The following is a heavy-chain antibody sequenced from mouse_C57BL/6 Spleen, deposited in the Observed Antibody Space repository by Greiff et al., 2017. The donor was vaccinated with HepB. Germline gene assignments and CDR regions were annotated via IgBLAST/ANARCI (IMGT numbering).Heavy chain of an antibody. CDR3: ARSIPLTVTGDWYFDV. CDR1: GYTFTSYT. CDR2: INPSSGYT. V-gene: IGHV1-4*01. Sequence: VKLMESGAELARPGASVKMSCKASGYTFTSYTMHWVKQRPGQGLEWIGYINPSSGYTKYNQKFKDKATLTADKSSSTAYMQLSSLTSEDSAVYYCARSIPLTVTGDWYFDVWGTGTTVTVSS. D-gene: IGHD4-1*01. J-gene: IGHJ1*03.